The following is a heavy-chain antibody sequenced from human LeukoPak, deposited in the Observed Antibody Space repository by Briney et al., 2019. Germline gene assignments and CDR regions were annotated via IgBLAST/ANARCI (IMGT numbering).Heavy chain of an antibody. CDR2: INPSGVST. CDR3: ARDLSRRGLYSSSSDYYYLDV. J-gene: IGHJ6*03. V-gene: IGHV1-46*01. CDR1: GYTFTSYY. Sequence: ASVKVSCKASGYTFTSYYMHWGRQAPGQGREWMGIINPSGVSTSYAQKFQGRVTMTRDTSTRTGYMELSSPRSEDTAVYYCARDLSRRGLYSSSSDYYYLDVWGKGTKVTVSS. D-gene: IGHD6-6*01.